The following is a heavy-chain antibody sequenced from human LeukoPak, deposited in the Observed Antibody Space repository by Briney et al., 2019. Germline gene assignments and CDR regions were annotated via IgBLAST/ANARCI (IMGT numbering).Heavy chain of an antibody. D-gene: IGHD6-19*01. V-gene: IGHV3-23*01. J-gene: IGHJ4*02. CDR1: GFTFSSYA. CDR3: AKDVQWLAPGYFDY. CDR2: ISGSGDPT. Sequence: PGGSLRLSCAASGFTFSSYAMSWVRQAPGKGLEWVSAISGSGDPTYYGDSVKGRFTISRDNSKNTLYLQMNSLRAEDTAVYYCAKDVQWLAPGYFDYWGPGSLVTVSS.